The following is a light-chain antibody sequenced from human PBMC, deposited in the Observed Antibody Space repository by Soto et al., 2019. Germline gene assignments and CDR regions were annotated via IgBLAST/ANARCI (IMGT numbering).Light chain of an antibody. Sequence: QSALTQPASVSGSPGQSITISCTGTSSDVGNYNYVSWYQQYPGKAPKLMIYEVNNRPSGVSSRFSGSKSGNTASLTISGLQAEDEADYYCSSYTGSSTLVFGTGTKVTVL. CDR2: EVN. CDR3: SSYTGSSTLV. CDR1: SSDVGNYNY. J-gene: IGLJ1*01. V-gene: IGLV2-14*01.